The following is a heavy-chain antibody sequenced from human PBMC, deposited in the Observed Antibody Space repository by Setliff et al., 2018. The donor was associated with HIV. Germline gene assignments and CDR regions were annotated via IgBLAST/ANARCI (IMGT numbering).Heavy chain of an antibody. D-gene: IGHD2-15*01. J-gene: IGHJ6*03. CDR3: ARDRAYCSSGSCYRPLVYYFYYMDV. CDR2: VRPYNADK. V-gene: IGHV1-2*02. Sequence: ASVKVSCKASGFTFSDYYMHWVRRAPGQGLEWMGWVRPYNADKNYAQKFQGRVTMTSDTSISTAYLELSGLTSDDTAIYYCARDRAYCSSGSCYRPLVYYFYYMDVWGTGTTVTV. CDR1: GFTFSDYY.